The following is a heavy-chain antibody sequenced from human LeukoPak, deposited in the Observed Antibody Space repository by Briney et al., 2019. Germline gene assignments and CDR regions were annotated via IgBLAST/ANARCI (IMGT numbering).Heavy chain of an antibody. Sequence: KPSGTLSLTCAVSGGSISSSNWWSWVRQAPGQGLEWIGEIWHTGNTNHNPSLKSRVSMSVDKSKNQFSLKLSSVTAAVTAVYYCARGLRPAGSGSYYPLWGQGTLVTVSS. V-gene: IGHV4-4*02. CDR1: GGSISSSNW. J-gene: IGHJ4*02. CDR2: IWHTGNT. CDR3: ARGLRPAGSGSYYPL. D-gene: IGHD3-10*01.